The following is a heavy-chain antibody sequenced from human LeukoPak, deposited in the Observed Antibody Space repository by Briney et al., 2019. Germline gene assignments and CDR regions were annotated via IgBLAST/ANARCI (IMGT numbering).Heavy chain of an antibody. Sequence: PGGSLRLSCAASGFTFSSHLMHWVRQAPGRGLEWVSVISESGDVTHYADAMKGRFTISRDNAKNTLNLQMNSLRAEDTAIYYCARDSSHYLGSSDYWGQGTLVTVSS. D-gene: IGHD6-6*01. V-gene: IGHV3-23*01. CDR3: ARDSSHYLGSSDY. CDR2: ISESGDVT. J-gene: IGHJ4*02. CDR1: GFTFSSHL.